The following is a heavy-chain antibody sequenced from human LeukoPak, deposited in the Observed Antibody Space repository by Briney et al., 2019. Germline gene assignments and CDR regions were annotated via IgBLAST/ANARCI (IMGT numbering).Heavy chain of an antibody. J-gene: IGHJ4*02. V-gene: IGHV1-18*01. D-gene: IGHD6-19*01. CDR3: ARTPYSSGWSRGFDY. CDR1: GYTFTSYG. CDR2: ISGYNGNT. Sequence: GASVKVSCTASGYTFTSYGMGWVRQAPGQGLEWMGWISGYNGNTNYAQKLQDRVTMTTDTSTSTAYMELRSLRSDDTAVYYCARTPYSSGWSRGFDYWGQGTLVTVSS.